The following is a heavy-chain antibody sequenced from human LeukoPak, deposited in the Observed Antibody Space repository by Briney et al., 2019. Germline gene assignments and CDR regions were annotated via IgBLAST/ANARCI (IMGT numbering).Heavy chain of an antibody. CDR1: GYTFTGYY. V-gene: IGHV1-2*04. CDR3: ARYSLYYYYGMDV. D-gene: IGHD5-18*01. J-gene: IGHJ6*02. CDR2: ISPSSGGT. Sequence: GASVKVSCKASGYTFTGYYMHWVRQAPGQGLEWMRWISPSSGGTNYAQKFQGWVTMTRDTSISTAYMELSRLRSDDTAVYYCARYSLYYYYGMDVWGQGTTVTVSS.